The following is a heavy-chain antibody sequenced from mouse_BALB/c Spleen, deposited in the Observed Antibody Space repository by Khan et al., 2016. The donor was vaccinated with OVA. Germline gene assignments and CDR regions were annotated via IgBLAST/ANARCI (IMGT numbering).Heavy chain of an antibody. J-gene: IGHJ3*01. CDR3: TRRAYYYDSEGFAY. Sequence: EVELVESGGDLVKPGGSLKLSCAASGFTFSTYGMSWVRQTPDKRLEWVATVSTGGSYTYYADSVKGRFTISRDNAKNTLFLQMSGLKSEDTAIFYCTRRAYYYDSEGFAYWGQGTLVTVSA. CDR1: GFTFSTYG. D-gene: IGHD1-1*01. CDR2: VSTGGSYT. V-gene: IGHV5-6*01.